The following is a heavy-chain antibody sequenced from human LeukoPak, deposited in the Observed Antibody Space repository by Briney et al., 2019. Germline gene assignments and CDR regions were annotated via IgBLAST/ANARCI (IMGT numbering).Heavy chain of an antibody. V-gene: IGHV4-4*07. CDR1: GDSISDSY. CDR3: ARQYIDILTGYHRGELYWYFDL. CDR2: IYSSGST. D-gene: IGHD3-9*01. J-gene: IGHJ2*01. Sequence: SETLSLTCTVSGDSISDSYWSWIRQPAGKGLEWIGRIYSSGSTNYNPSLKSRVTISLETSKNQFSLKLSSVTAADTAVYYCARQYIDILTGYHRGELYWYFDLWGRGTLVTVSS.